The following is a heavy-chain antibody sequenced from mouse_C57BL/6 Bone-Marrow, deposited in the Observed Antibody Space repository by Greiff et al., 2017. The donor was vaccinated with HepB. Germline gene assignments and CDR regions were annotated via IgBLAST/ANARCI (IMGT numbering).Heavy chain of an antibody. V-gene: IGHV1-50*01. CDR3: AIPLYYGNYVDY. CDR2: IDPSDSYT. CDR1: GYTFTSYW. Sequence: QVQLQQPGAELVKPGASVKLSCKASGYTFTSYWMQWVKQRPGQGLEWIGEIDPSDSYTNYNQKFKGKATLTVDTSSSTAYMQLSSLTSEDSAVYYCAIPLYYGNYVDYWGQGTTLTVSS. J-gene: IGHJ2*01. D-gene: IGHD2-1*01.